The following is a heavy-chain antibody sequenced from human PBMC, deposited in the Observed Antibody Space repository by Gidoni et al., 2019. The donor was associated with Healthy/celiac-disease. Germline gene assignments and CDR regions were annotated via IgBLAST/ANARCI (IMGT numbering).Heavy chain of an antibody. CDR2: IWYDGSNK. V-gene: IGHV3-33*01. CDR1: GFTFSSYG. Sequence: QVQLVESGGGVVQPGRSLRLSCAASGFTFSSYGMHWVRQAPGKGLEWVAVIWYDGSNKYYADSVKGRFTISRDNSKNTLYLQMNSLRAEDTAVYYCARVGGSPVLYGDYGYYYGMDVWGQGTTVTVSS. CDR3: ARVGGSPVLYGDYGYYYGMDV. J-gene: IGHJ6*02. D-gene: IGHD4-17*01.